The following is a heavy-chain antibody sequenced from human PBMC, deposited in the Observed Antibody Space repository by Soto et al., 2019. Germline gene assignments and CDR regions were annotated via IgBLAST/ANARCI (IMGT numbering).Heavy chain of an antibody. V-gene: IGHV1-69*01. CDR2: IIPIFGTA. J-gene: IGHJ6*02. CDR3: ASSGVVVVAATRPYYYGMDV. D-gene: IGHD2-15*01. Sequence: QVQLVQSGAEVKKPGSSVKVSCKASGGTFRSYAISWVRQAPGQGLEWMGGIIPIFGTANYAQKFQGRVTVTGDEFTSTAYMELSSLRSEDTAVYYCASSGVVVVAATRPYYYGMDVWGQGTTVTVSS. CDR1: GGTFRSYA.